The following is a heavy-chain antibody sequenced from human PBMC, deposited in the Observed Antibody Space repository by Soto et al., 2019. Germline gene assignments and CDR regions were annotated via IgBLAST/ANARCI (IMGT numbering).Heavy chain of an antibody. CDR3: ARALAATYYYYYMDV. D-gene: IGHD2-15*01. CDR1: GFTFSSYW. CDR2: INSDGSST. J-gene: IGHJ6*03. V-gene: IGHV3-74*01. Sequence: GGSLRLSCAASGFTFSSYWMHWVRQAPGKGLVWVSRINSDGSSTSYADSVKGRFTISRDNAKNTLYLQMNSLRAEDTAVYYCARALAATYYYYYMDVWGKGTTVTVSS.